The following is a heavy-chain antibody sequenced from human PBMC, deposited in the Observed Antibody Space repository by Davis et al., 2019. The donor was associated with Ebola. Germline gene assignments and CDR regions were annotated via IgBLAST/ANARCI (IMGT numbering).Heavy chain of an antibody. D-gene: IGHD3-16*02. J-gene: IGHJ2*01. CDR2: IYYSGST. CDR1: GGSISSYY. CDR3: ARDGPENYDYVWGSYRYSNWYFDL. V-gene: IGHV4-59*01. Sequence: SETLSLTCTVSGGSISSYYWSWIRQPPGKGLEWIGYIYYSGSTNYNPSLKSRVTISVDTSKNQFSLKLSSVTAADTAVYYCARDGPENYDYVWGSYRYSNWYFDLWGRGTLVTVSS.